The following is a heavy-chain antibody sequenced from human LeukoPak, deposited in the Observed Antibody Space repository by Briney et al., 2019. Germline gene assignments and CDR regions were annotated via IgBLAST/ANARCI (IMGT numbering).Heavy chain of an antibody. CDR1: GFTFSDYY. J-gene: IGHJ4*02. CDR2: ISGSGGST. CDR3: ARRVVRGVFDY. Sequence: GGSLRLSCAASGFTFSDYYMSWIRQAPGKGLEWVSAISGSGGSTYYADSVKGRFTISRDNSKNTLYLQMNSLRAEDTAVYYCARRVVRGVFDYWGQGTLVTVSS. D-gene: IGHD3-10*01. V-gene: IGHV3-23*01.